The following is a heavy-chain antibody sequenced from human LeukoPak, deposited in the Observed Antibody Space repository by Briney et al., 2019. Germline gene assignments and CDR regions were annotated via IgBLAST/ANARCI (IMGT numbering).Heavy chain of an antibody. D-gene: IGHD3-10*01. Sequence: PGGSLRLSCAASGFTFSSYGMHWVRQAPGKGLEWVAFIRYDGSNKYYADSVKGRFTISRDNSKNTLYLQMNSLRAEDTAVYYCAKDFDYYGSGSYYTPFDYWGQGTLVTVSS. CDR2: IRYDGSNK. CDR1: GFTFSSYG. J-gene: IGHJ4*02. V-gene: IGHV3-30*02. CDR3: AKDFDYYGSGSYYTPFDY.